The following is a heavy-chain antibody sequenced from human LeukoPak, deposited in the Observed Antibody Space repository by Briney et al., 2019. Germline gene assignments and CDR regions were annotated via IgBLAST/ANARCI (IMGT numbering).Heavy chain of an antibody. J-gene: IGHJ4*02. Sequence: GGSLRLSCAASGFTFSSYGMHWVRQAPGKGLEWVAVIWYDGSNKYYADSVKGRFTISRDNSKNSLYLQMNSLRAEDTAVYYCARDRRGGFDYWGQGTLVTVSS. CDR2: IWYDGSNK. CDR3: ARDRRGGFDY. CDR1: GFTFSSYG. D-gene: IGHD3-10*01. V-gene: IGHV3-33*01.